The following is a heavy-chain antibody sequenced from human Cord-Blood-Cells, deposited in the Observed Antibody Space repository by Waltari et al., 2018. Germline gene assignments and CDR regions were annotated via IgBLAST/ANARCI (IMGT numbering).Heavy chain of an antibody. CDR1: GFTFSSYW. CDR2: IKQDGSEK. D-gene: IGHD7-27*01. J-gene: IGHJ4*02. Sequence: EVQLVESGGGLVQPGGSLRLSCAASGFTFSSYWMRCVRQAPGKGLEWVANIKQDGSEKYYVDSLKGRFTISRDNAKNSLYLQMNSLRAEDTAVYYCARVEGYWGTGGFDYWGQGTLVTVSS. CDR3: ARVEGYWGTGGFDY. V-gene: IGHV3-7*01.